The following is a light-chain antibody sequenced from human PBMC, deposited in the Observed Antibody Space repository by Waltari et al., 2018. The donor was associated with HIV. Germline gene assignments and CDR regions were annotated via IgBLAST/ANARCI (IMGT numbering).Light chain of an antibody. J-gene: IGLJ3*02. V-gene: IGLV7-46*01. CDR2: DTS. CDR1: TGTVTSGHY. CDR3: LLSYRDTRV. Sequence: QAVVTQEPSLTVSPGGTVTLTCGSNTGTVTSGHYSSWFQQTPGHAPRTLIFDTSYKHTWTLARFSGSLLGGKAALTLSGAQPEDEAEYYCLLSYRDTRVFGGWTKLTVL.